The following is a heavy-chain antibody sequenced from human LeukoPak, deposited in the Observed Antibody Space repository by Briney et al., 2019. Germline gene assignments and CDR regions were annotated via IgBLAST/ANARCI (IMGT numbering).Heavy chain of an antibody. J-gene: IGHJ6*02. Sequence: PSETLSLTCTVSGGSISSGGYYWSWIRQHPGKGLEWIGYIYYSGSTYYNPSLKSRVTMSVDTSKNQFSLKLSSVTAADTAVYYCAREGSGSAATMDVWGQGTTVTVSS. CDR2: IYYSGST. CDR1: GGSISSGGYY. D-gene: IGHD1-26*01. V-gene: IGHV4-31*03. CDR3: AREGSGSAATMDV.